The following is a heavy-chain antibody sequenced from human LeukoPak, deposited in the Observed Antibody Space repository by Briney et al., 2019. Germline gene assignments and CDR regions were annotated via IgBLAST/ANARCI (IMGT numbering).Heavy chain of an antibody. CDR3: ARDITGGTSDFDY. CDR2: ISSSSSYI. V-gene: IGHV3-21*01. CDR1: GFTFSSYS. D-gene: IGHD3-3*01. J-gene: IGHJ4*02. Sequence: GGSLRLSGAASGFTFSSYSMNWVRQAPGKGLEWGSSISSSSSYIYYADSGKGRFTISRANAKTSLYLQMNSLRAQDTAVYYCARDITGGTSDFDYWGQGTLVTVSS.